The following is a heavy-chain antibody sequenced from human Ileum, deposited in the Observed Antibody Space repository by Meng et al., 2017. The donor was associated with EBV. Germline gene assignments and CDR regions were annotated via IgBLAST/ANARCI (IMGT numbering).Heavy chain of an antibody. D-gene: IGHD2-15*01. J-gene: IGHJ5*02. CDR2: IRNKANSYAT. Sequence: EVQLVESGGGLVQPGGSLTVSCAASGFTFSGSTMHWVRQASGKGLEWVGRIRNKANSYATAYAASVKGRFTISRDDSKNTAYLQMNSLKTEDTAVYYCTRNLGYCSGGSCAWGQGTLVTVSS. V-gene: IGHV3-73*02. CDR1: GFTFSGST. CDR3: TRNLGYCSGGSCA.